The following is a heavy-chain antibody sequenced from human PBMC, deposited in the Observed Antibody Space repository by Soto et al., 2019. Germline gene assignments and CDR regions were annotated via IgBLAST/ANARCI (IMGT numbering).Heavy chain of an antibody. D-gene: IGHD1-1*01. CDR3: AREHDAFDV. J-gene: IGHJ6*02. CDR1: GFPFTSYA. V-gene: IGHV3-30-3*01. CDR2: ISHDGGIK. Sequence: QVQLVESGGGVVQPGRSLTLSCAASGFPFTSYAIHWVRQAPGKGLEWVAVISHDGGIKHYADSVKGRFTISRDNSKNTLYLQMNSLRDEDTAVYHCAREHDAFDVWGQGTTLTVAS.